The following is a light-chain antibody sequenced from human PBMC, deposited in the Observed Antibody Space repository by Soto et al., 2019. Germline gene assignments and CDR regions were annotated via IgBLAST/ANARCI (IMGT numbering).Light chain of an antibody. CDR3: CSYAGTNTFV. J-gene: IGLJ1*01. Sequence: QSVLTQPRSVSGSPGQSVTISCTGTSSDVGGYNYVSWYQQYSGKAPKVMIYDVSKRPSGVPDRFSGSKSGNTASLTISGLQAEDEADYYCCSYAGTNTFVFGTGTKVTVL. CDR2: DVS. V-gene: IGLV2-11*01. CDR1: SSDVGGYNY.